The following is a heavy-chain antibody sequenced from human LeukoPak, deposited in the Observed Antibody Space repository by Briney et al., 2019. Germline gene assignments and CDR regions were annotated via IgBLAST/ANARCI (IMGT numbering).Heavy chain of an antibody. Sequence: SETLSLTCTVSGGSISSYYWSWIRQPPGKGLEWIGYIYYSGSTNYNPSLKSRVTISVDTSKNQFSLKLSSVTAADTAVYYCARHEVAVSPGGYYYMDVWGKGTTVTVSS. V-gene: IGHV4-59*01. J-gene: IGHJ6*03. CDR1: GGSISSYY. D-gene: IGHD6-19*01. CDR2: IYYSGST. CDR3: ARHEVAVSPGGYYYMDV.